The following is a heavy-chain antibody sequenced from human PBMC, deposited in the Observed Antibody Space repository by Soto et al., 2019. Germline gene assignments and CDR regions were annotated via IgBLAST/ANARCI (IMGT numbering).Heavy chain of an antibody. CDR3: ARGGASSKWFAP. V-gene: IGHV4-31*03. CDR2: IGYSGAT. J-gene: IGHJ5*02. D-gene: IGHD2-15*01. CDR1: GGSITSGGSF. Sequence: SETLSLPCTVSGGSITSGGSFWSWIRQHPGKGPEWIAFIGYSGATSYNPSLASRVTISADTYKSQFSLNLRSVTAADTAVYYCARGGASSKWFAPWGQGTLVTVSS.